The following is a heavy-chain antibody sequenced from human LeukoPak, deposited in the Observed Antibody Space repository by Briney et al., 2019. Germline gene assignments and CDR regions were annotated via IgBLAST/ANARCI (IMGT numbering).Heavy chain of an antibody. J-gene: IGHJ3*02. D-gene: IGHD3-3*01. Sequence: TGGSLRLSCAASGFTFSRYSMNWVRQAPGKGLEWVSSISISSNYIYYADTVKGRFTISRDNAKNSLYLQVNSLRAEDTAVYYCARGSRLGVVGRDAFDIWGQGTVVTVSS. V-gene: IGHV3-21*01. CDR2: ISISSNYI. CDR1: GFTFSRYS. CDR3: ARGSRLGVVGRDAFDI.